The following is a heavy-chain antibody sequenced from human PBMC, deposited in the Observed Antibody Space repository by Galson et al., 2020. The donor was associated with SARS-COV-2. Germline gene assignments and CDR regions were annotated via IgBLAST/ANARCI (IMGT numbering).Heavy chain of an antibody. CDR2: IGTAGDT. Sequence: GGSLRLSCAASGFTFSSYDMHWVRQATGKGLEWVSAIGTAGDTYYPGSVKGRFTISRENAKNSLYLQMNSLRAGDTAVYYCARALAARRGYYDYYYMDVWGKGTAVTVSS. D-gene: IGHD6-6*01. V-gene: IGHV3-13*01. CDR3: ARALAARRGYYDYYYMDV. CDR1: GFTFSSYD. J-gene: IGHJ6*03.